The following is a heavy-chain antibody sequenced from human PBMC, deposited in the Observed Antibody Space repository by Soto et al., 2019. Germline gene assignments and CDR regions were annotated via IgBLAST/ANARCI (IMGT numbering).Heavy chain of an antibody. CDR3: AREVGAPSGWLDS. CDR1: GFTFTTYD. CDR2: ISATGGLK. V-gene: IGHV3-23*01. D-gene: IGHD1-26*01. J-gene: IGHJ5*01. Sequence: EVHLSESGGRLGQPGGSLRLSCAASGFTFTTYDMTWVRQSPGRGLQWVSGISATGGLKYYADSVQGRFTISRDNSKNTLYLQVDNLRDEDTAIYYCAREVGAPSGWLDSWGQGTQGTVSS.